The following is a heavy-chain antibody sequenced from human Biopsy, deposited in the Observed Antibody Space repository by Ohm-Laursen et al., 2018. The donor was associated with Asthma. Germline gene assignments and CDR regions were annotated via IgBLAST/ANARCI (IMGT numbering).Heavy chain of an antibody. J-gene: IGHJ6*02. CDR2: ISVYNGNT. CDR3: ARAVDYSHYYGIDV. D-gene: IGHD3-10*01. V-gene: IGHV1-18*01. Sequence: ASVKVSCKTSGHTFNSAGITWVRQAPGQGLEWMGWISVYNGNTKVAQKLQDRVTMITGTSTSTAYMELRSLRSDDTAVYFCARAVDYSHYYGIDVWGQGPTVTVS. CDR1: GHTFNSAG.